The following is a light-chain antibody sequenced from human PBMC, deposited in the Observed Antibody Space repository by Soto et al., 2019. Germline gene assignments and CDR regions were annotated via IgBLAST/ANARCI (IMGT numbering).Light chain of an antibody. Sequence: DIVMTQSPLSLPVTPGEPASISCRSSQSLLHSNGYNFLDWYLQKPGQSPQLLIYLGSNRASGVPDRFSGSGAGTDDTLKISRVEAEDVGVYYCMQALQTPLTFGQGTKVEIK. V-gene: IGKV2-28*01. CDR2: LGS. CDR3: MQALQTPLT. CDR1: QSLLHSNGYNF. J-gene: IGKJ1*01.